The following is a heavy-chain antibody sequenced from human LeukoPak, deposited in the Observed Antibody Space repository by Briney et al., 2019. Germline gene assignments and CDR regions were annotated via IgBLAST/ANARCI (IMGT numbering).Heavy chain of an antibody. Sequence: ASVTVSCKASGYSLSNYGLSWVRQAPGQGLEWMGWISGNNGNTKYAQKVQGRVTLTIDTSTTTAYMELRSLRFDNTAIFNCAKVGGLSWANDGFDIWGQGTMVTVSS. CDR1: GYSLSNYG. CDR3: AKVGGLSWANDGFDI. CDR2: ISGNNGNT. V-gene: IGHV1-18*01. D-gene: IGHD3-16*01. J-gene: IGHJ3*02.